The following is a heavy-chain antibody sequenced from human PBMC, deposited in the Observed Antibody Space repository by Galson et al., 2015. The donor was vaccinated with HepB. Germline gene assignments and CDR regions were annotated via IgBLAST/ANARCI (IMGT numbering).Heavy chain of an antibody. CDR1: GYTFTSYG. V-gene: IGHV1-18*01. CDR3: ARDGTPNYFSGGSCLTPI. D-gene: IGHD2-15*01. Sequence: SVKVSCKASGYTFTSYGISWVRQAPGQGLEWMGWISAYNGNTNYAQKLQGRVTMTTDTSTSTAYMELRSLRSDDTAVYYCARDGTPNYFSGGSCLTPIWGQGTLVTVSS. CDR2: ISAYNGNT. J-gene: IGHJ4*02.